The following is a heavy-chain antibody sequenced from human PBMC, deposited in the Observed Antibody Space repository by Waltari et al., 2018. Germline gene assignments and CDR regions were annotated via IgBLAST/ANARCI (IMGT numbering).Heavy chain of an antibody. V-gene: IGHV3-49*04. CDR1: GFTFGDYG. CDR3: VRGMRGYDY. D-gene: IGHD3-3*01. J-gene: IGHJ4*02. CDR2: IRSKTCGETR. Sequence: EVQVVESGGDLVQPGQSLRLSCTASGFTFGDYGLSWVRQAPGKGLEWVSIIRSKTCGETREYAASVKGRFSISRDDSKRIVYLEMNSLQSEDTAIYFCVRGMRGYDYWGQGTRVTVSS.